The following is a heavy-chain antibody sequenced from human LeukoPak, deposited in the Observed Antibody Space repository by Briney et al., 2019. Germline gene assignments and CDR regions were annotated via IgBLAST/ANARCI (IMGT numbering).Heavy chain of an antibody. Sequence: SETLSLTCTVSGGSISSYYWSWIRQPAGKGLEWIGHIYNSGSTNYNPSLKSRVTISVDTSKNQFSLKLSSVTAADTAVYYCARSDHTGGTIFDYWGQGTLVTVSS. D-gene: IGHD5-12*01. CDR2: IYNSGST. J-gene: IGHJ4*02. V-gene: IGHV4-4*07. CDR3: ARSDHTGGTIFDY. CDR1: GGSISSYY.